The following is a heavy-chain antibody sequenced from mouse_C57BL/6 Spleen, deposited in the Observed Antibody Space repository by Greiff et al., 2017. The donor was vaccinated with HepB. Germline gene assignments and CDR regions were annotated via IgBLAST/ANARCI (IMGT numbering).Heavy chain of an antibody. Sequence: VQLQQPGAELVKPGASVKLSCKASGYTFTSYWMQWVKQRPGQGLEWIGEIDPSDSYTNYNHKFKGKATLTVDTSSSTAYMQLSSLTSEDSAVYYCARGVYYGSSYDYWGQGTTLTVSS. CDR3: ARGVYYGSSYDY. V-gene: IGHV1-50*01. CDR2: IDPSDSYT. J-gene: IGHJ2*01. CDR1: GYTFTSYW. D-gene: IGHD1-1*01.